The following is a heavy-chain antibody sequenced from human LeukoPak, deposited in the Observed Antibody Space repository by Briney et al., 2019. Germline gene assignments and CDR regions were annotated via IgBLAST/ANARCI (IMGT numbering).Heavy chain of an antibody. CDR3: ASPVAYY. V-gene: IGHV3-64*01. J-gene: IGHJ4*02. Sequence: GGSLRLSCAASGFTFSNYAMHWVRQAPGKGLEYVSAISSNGGSTYYANSVKGRFTISRDNSKNTLYLQMGSLRTEDMAVYYCASPVAYYWGQGTLVTVSS. CDR2: ISSNGGST. CDR1: GFTFSNYA.